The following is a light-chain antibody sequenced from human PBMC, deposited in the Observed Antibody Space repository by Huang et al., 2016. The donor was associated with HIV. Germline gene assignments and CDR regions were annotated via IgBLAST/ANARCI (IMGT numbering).Light chain of an antibody. CDR2: GAS. Sequence: ETVMTQSPGTLSVYPGEGVTLSCRASQSVSNNLAWYQHKPGQAPRLLLYGASARATGIAAGFSGSGSGTEFTLTISSLQSEDFAVYYCQQYNNWPPYSFGQGTKVEIK. J-gene: IGKJ2*03. V-gene: IGKV3-15*01. CDR1: QSVSNN. CDR3: QQYNNWPPYS.